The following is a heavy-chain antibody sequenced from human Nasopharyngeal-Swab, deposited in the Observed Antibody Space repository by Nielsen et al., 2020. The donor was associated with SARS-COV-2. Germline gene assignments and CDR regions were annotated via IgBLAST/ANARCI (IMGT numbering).Heavy chain of an antibody. D-gene: IGHD5-18*01. CDR1: GFTFENYA. CDR2: ITWNSGNK. CDR3: AKARRTDTYGFECFDH. Sequence: SLKISCAASGFTFENYAMHWVRQPPGKGLKWVSGITWNSGNKGYAESVQGRFTISRDNARNSLYLQMDSLRAEDTALYYCAKARRTDTYGFECFDHWGQGTLVTVSS. J-gene: IGHJ4*02. V-gene: IGHV3-9*01.